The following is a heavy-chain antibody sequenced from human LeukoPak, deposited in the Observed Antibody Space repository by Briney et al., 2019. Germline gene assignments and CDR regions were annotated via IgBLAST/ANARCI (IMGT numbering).Heavy chain of an antibody. CDR1: GYTFSSYA. Sequence: ASVTVSCKASGYTFSSYAMNWVRQAPGQGLEWMGWINTNTGNPTYAQGFTGRFVLSLDTSVSTAYLQISSLKAEDTAVYYCARASLPITIYAQIDYWGQGTLVTVSS. CDR2: INTNTGNP. D-gene: IGHD3-9*01. CDR3: ARASLPITIYAQIDY. V-gene: IGHV7-4-1*02. J-gene: IGHJ4*02.